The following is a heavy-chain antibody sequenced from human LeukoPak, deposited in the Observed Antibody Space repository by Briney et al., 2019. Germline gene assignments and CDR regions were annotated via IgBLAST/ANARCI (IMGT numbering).Heavy chain of an antibody. V-gene: IGHV4-59*01. CDR3: AMNIVGATVT. CDR1: GGSISSYY. Sequence: SETLSLTCTVSGGSISSYYWSWIRQPPGKGLEWIGYIYYSGSTNYNPSLKSRVTISVDTSKNQFSLKLSSVTAADRAVYYWAMNIVGATVTWGQGTLVTVSS. CDR2: IYYSGST. D-gene: IGHD1-26*01. J-gene: IGHJ5*02.